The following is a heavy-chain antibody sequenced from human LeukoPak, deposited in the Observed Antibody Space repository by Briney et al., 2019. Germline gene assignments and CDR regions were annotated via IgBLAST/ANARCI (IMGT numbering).Heavy chain of an antibody. CDR2: IIPIFGTA. J-gene: IGHJ4*02. CDR3: AREKTGQGEQQLVDY. V-gene: IGHV1-69*05. CDR1: GGTFSSYA. D-gene: IGHD6-13*01. Sequence: GSSVKVSCKASGGTFSSYAISWVRQAPGQGLEWMGRIIPIFGTANYAQKFQGRVTITTDESTSTAYMELSSLRSEDTAVYYCAREKTGQGEQQLVDYWGQGTLVTVSS.